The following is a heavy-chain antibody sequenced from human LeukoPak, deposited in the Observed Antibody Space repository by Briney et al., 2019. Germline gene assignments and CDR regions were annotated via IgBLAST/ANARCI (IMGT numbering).Heavy chain of an antibody. D-gene: IGHD6-19*01. Sequence: GASVKVSCKASGYTFTGYYMHWVRQAPGQGLEWMGWINPNSGGTNYAQKFQGRVTMARDTSISTAYMELSRLRSDDTAVYYCARVRAGYSSGSRSDYFDYWGQGTLVTVSS. J-gene: IGHJ4*02. CDR2: INPNSGGT. CDR3: ARVRAGYSSGSRSDYFDY. CDR1: GYTFTGYY. V-gene: IGHV1-2*02.